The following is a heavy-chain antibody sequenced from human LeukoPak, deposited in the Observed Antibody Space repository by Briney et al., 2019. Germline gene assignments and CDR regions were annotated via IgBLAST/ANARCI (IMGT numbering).Heavy chain of an antibody. CDR3: AKALAGYYYDSSGYSDYYYYGMDV. CDR1: GFTFDDYA. V-gene: IGHV3-9*01. D-gene: IGHD3-22*01. CDR2: ISCNSGSI. Sequence: GGSLRLSCAASGFTFDDYAMHWVRQAPGKGLEWVSGISCNSGSIGYADSVKGRFTISRDNAKNSLYLQMNSLRAEDTALYYCAKALAGYYYDSSGYSDYYYYGMDVWGQGTTVTVSS. J-gene: IGHJ6*02.